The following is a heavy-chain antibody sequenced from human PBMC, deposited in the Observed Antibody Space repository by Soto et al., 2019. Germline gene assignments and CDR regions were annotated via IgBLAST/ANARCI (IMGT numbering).Heavy chain of an antibody. Sequence: LSLTCTVSGGSISSSSYYWGWIRQPPGKGLEWIGSIYYSGSTYYNPSLKSRVTVSVDTPKNQLSLNLNSVTAADTAVYYCARYVTFYYDSSGYFFDHWGQGTLVTVSS. CDR3: ARYVTFYYDSSGYFFDH. J-gene: IGHJ5*02. CDR2: IYYSGST. CDR1: GGSISSSSYY. V-gene: IGHV4-39*01. D-gene: IGHD3-22*01.